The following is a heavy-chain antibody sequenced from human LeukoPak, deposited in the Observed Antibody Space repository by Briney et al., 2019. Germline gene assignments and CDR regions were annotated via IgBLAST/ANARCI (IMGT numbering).Heavy chain of an antibody. V-gene: IGHV4-39*01. CDR3: AREGTVYSINGDFDY. CDR1: GGSISSSSYY. J-gene: IGHJ4*02. Sequence: SETLSLTCTVSGGSISSSSYYWGWIRQPPGKGLEWIGSIYYSGSTYYNASLKSRVTISVDTSKNQFSLKLTSVTAADTAVYYCAREGTVYSINGDFDYWGQGTLVTVSS. D-gene: IGHD4-11*01. CDR2: IYYSGST.